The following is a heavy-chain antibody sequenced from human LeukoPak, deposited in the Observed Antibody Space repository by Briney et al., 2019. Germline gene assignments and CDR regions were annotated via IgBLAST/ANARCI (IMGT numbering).Heavy chain of an antibody. CDR3: ARLEKDYYDSSGYYYVSAFDI. D-gene: IGHD3-22*01. J-gene: IGHJ3*02. V-gene: IGHV5-51*01. Sequence: GESLKISCKGSGYSFTSYWIGWVRQMPGKGLEWMGIIYPGDSDTRYSPSFQGQVTISADKSISTAYLQWSSLKASDTAMYYCARLEKDYYDSSGYYYVSAFDIWGQGTMVTVSS. CDR2: IYPGDSDT. CDR1: GYSFTSYW.